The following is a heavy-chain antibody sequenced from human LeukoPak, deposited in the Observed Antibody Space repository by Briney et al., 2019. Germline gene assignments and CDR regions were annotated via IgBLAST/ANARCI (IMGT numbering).Heavy chain of an antibody. CDR2: IYYSGST. D-gene: IGHD3-22*01. Sequence: SETLSLTCTVSGGSISSGGYYWSWIRQHPGKGLEWIGYIYYSGSTNYNPSLKSRVTMSVDTSKNQFSLKLSSVTAADTAVYYCARDHYYDSSGYYTTYAFDIWGQGTMVTVSS. V-gene: IGHV4-61*08. CDR3: ARDHYYDSSGYYTTYAFDI. CDR1: GGSISSGGYY. J-gene: IGHJ3*02.